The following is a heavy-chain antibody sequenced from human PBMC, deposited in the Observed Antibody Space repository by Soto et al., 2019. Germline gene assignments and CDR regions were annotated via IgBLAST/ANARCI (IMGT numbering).Heavy chain of an antibody. V-gene: IGHV3-74*02. CDR3: ASNYAYAEGYYWYGIDV. J-gene: IGHJ6*02. Sequence: EEQVLESGGGSAQPGGSLRLSCAASGFTFSNYGMTWVRQAPGKGLVWVSRISSYGSDTHYADSVKGRFTISRDNAKNTLYLQMNSLRADDTAVYYCASNYAYAEGYYWYGIDVWGQGTTVTVSS. D-gene: IGHD3-16*01. CDR1: GFTFSNYG. CDR2: ISSYGSDT.